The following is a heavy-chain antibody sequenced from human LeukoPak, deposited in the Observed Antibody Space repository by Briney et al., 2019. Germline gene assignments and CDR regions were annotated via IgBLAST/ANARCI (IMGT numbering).Heavy chain of an antibody. Sequence: GGSLRLSCAASGFTLSNYAMSWVRQAPGQGLEWVSSMSGSGSSRYHADSVKGRFTISRDNSKNTLYLQMNSLRAEDTAVYYCAKDSLSEIFSSGYYYLGAFDIWGQGTMVTVSS. D-gene: IGHD3-22*01. V-gene: IGHV3-23*01. CDR3: AKDSLSEIFSSGYYYLGAFDI. CDR1: GFTLSNYA. J-gene: IGHJ3*02. CDR2: MSGSGSSR.